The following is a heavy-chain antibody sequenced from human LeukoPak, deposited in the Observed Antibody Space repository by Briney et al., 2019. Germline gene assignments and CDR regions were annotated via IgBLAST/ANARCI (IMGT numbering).Heavy chain of an antibody. Sequence: GGSLRLSCAASGFTFSSYWMHWVRHAPGKGLVWVSRINSDGSSTSYADSVKGRFTISRDNAKNTLYLQMNSLRAEDTAVYYCARVSWAFYYQYGMDVWGKGTTVTVSS. CDR3: ARVSWAFYYQYGMDV. V-gene: IGHV3-74*01. J-gene: IGHJ6*04. CDR2: INSDGSST. D-gene: IGHD3-10*01. CDR1: GFTFSSYW.